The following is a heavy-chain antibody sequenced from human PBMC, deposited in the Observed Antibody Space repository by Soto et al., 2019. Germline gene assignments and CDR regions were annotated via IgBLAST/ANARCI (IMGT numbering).Heavy chain of an antibody. CDR2: INVYNGNT. D-gene: IGHD3-10*01. CDR3: ARATSRGEYDY. Sequence: QVQLVQSGAEVKKPGASVKVSCKASGYTFTSYGISWVRQAPGQGLEWMGWINVYNGNTNYAQKLQGRVTMTTDTSTITAHLDLSSLRSDDAAVYFCARATSRGEYDYWGQGTLVTVSS. V-gene: IGHV1-18*01. J-gene: IGHJ4*02. CDR1: GYTFTSYG.